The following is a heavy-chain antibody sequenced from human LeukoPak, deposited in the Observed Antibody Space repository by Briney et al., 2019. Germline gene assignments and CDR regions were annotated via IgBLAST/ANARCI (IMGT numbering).Heavy chain of an antibody. J-gene: IGHJ4*02. Sequence: GASVKVSCKESGYTFTSYYMHWVRQAPGQGLEWMGIINPSGGSTSYAQKFQGRVTMTRNTSTSTVYMELSSLRCEGTVVYYWARGETPSCCGGDCYLIDYWGQGNLVTVSS. CDR3: ARGETPSCCGGDCYLIDY. V-gene: IGHV1-46*01. D-gene: IGHD2-21*02. CDR2: INPSGGST. CDR1: GYTFTSYY.